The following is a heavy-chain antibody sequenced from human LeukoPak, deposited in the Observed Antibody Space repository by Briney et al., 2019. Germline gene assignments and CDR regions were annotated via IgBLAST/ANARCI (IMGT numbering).Heavy chain of an antibody. CDR1: GGSFSGYY. Sequence: SETLSLTCAVYGGSFSGYYWSWIRQPPGKGLEWIGEINHSGSTNYNPSLKSRATISVDMSKNQFSLKLSSVTAADTAVYYCARRTLLWFGELFGRNWFDPWGQGTLVTVSS. V-gene: IGHV4-34*01. CDR2: INHSGST. D-gene: IGHD3-10*01. J-gene: IGHJ5*02. CDR3: ARRTLLWFGELFGRNWFDP.